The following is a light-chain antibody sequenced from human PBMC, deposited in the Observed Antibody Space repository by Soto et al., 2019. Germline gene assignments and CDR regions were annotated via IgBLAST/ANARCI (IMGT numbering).Light chain of an antibody. Sequence: EIVMTQSPATLSVSPGERATLSCRASRNINRKLAWYQQKPGQAPRLLISGASTRATGIPARFSGSGSGTEFTLTISSLLCEDFAVYYCQQYYDYPPLIFGGGTKVEIK. J-gene: IGKJ4*01. V-gene: IGKV3-15*01. CDR2: GAS. CDR1: RNINRK. CDR3: QQYYDYPPLI.